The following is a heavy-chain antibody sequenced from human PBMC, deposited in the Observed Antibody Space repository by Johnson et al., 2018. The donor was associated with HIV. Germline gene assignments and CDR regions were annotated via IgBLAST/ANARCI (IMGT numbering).Heavy chain of an antibody. Sequence: QVQLVESGGGVVQPGRSLRLSCAASGFTFSSSGMHWVRQAPGKGLERVAVISYDGSNKHYADSVKGRFTISRDNSKNTLYLQMNSLRAEDTAVHYCAKAGGPYYDFWSGIHAFDIWGQGTMVTVSS. V-gene: IGHV3-30*18. D-gene: IGHD3-3*01. CDR2: ISYDGSNK. J-gene: IGHJ3*02. CDR3: AKAGGPYYDFWSGIHAFDI. CDR1: GFTFSSSG.